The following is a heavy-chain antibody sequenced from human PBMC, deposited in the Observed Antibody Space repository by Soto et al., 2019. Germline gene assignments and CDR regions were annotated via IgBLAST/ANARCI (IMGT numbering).Heavy chain of an antibody. D-gene: IGHD3-3*01. CDR3: ARGGHYDFWSGYYGNWFDP. Sequence: PSETLSLTCAVYGGSFSGYYWSWIRQPPGKGLEWIGEINHSGSTNYNPSLKSRVTISVDTSKNQFSLKLSSVTAADTAVYYCARGGHYDFWSGYYGNWFDPWGQGTLVTVSS. CDR1: GGSFSGYY. CDR2: INHSGST. J-gene: IGHJ5*02. V-gene: IGHV4-34*01.